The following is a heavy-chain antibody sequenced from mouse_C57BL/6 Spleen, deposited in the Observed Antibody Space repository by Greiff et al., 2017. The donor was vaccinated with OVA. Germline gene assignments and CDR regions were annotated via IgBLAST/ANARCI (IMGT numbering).Heavy chain of an antibody. CDR2: IDPTDSNT. CDR1: GYTFTSYW. J-gene: IGHJ2*01. D-gene: IGHD2-5*01. V-gene: IGHV1-50*01. CDR3: ARSSNYEVDY. Sequence: QVQLQQPGAELVKPGASVKLSCKASGYTFTSYWMQWVKQRPGQGLAWIGEIDPTDSNTNYNQKFKGKATLTVDTSSSTAYMQLSSLTSEDSAVYYCARSSNYEVDYWGQGTTLTVSS.